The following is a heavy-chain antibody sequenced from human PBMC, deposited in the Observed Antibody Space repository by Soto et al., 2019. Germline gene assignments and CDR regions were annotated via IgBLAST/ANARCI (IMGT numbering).Heavy chain of an antibody. D-gene: IGHD3-3*01. Sequence: GESLKISCKGSGYSFTSYWIGWVRQMPGKGLEWMGIIYPGDSDTRYSPSFQGQVTISADKSIITAYLQWSSLKASDTAMYYCARCPYYDFWSGYSHPNYYYYGMDVWGQGTTVTVSS. CDR3: ARCPYYDFWSGYSHPNYYYYGMDV. J-gene: IGHJ6*02. V-gene: IGHV5-51*01. CDR2: IYPGDSDT. CDR1: GYSFTSYW.